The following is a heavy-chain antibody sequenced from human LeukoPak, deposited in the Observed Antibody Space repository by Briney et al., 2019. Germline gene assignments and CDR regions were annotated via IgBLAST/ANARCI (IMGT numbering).Heavy chain of an antibody. V-gene: IGHV4-61*02. CDR2: IYTSGST. CDR3: ARLRFDFWSGYTHPYFDY. CDR1: GGSISSGSYY. D-gene: IGHD3-3*01. Sequence: SQTLSLTXTVSGGSISSGSYYWSWIRQPAGKGLEWIGRIYTSGSTNYNPSLKSRVTISVDTSKNQFSLKLSSVTAADTAVYFCARLRFDFWSGYTHPYFDYWGQGPLVTVSS. J-gene: IGHJ4*02.